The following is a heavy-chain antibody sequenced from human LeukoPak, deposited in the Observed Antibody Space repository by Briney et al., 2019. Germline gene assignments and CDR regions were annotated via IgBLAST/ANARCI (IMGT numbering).Heavy chain of an antibody. J-gene: IGHJ3*02. Sequence: SETLSLTCTVSGGSISSYYWSWIRQPPGKGLEWIGYIYYSGSTNYNPSLKSRVTISVDTSKNQFSLKLSSVTAADTAVYYCARDTGRITIFGAVIASGAFDIWGQGTMVTVSS. D-gene: IGHD3-3*01. V-gene: IGHV4-59*01. CDR3: ARDTGRITIFGAVIASGAFDI. CDR2: IYYSGST. CDR1: GGSISSYY.